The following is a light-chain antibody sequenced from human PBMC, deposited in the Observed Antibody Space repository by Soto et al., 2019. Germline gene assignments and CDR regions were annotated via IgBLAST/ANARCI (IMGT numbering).Light chain of an antibody. CDR3: QQNNDWPMYS. Sequence: EIVMTQSPATLSVSPGERATLSCRASQSVYNKFAWYQQRPGQAPRLLIYGASTRATGIPARFSGGGSGTEFSLTISSLQSEDFAVYYCQQNNDWPMYSFGQGTRLEIK. V-gene: IGKV3-15*01. CDR1: QSVYNK. CDR2: GAS. J-gene: IGKJ2*01.